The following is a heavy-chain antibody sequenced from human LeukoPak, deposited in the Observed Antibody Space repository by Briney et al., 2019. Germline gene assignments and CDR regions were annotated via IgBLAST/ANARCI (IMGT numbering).Heavy chain of an antibody. CDR2: ISAYNGNT. Sequence: ASVKVSCKASGYTFTSYGISWVRQAPGQGLEWMGWISAYNGNTNYAQKLQGRVTMTTDTSTSTAYMELRSLRSDDTAVYYCAWERKVTRFKYYYYYGMDVWGQGTTVTVSS. J-gene: IGHJ6*02. CDR1: GYTFTSYG. V-gene: IGHV1-18*01. D-gene: IGHD2-21*02. CDR3: AWERKVTRFKYYYYYGMDV.